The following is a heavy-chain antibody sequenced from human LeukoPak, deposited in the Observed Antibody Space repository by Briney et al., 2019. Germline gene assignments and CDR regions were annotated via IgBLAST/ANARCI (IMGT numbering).Heavy chain of an antibody. D-gene: IGHD4-23*01. Sequence: VASVKVSCKVSGYTLTELSMHWVRQAPGKGLEWMGGFDPEDGETIYAQKFQGRVTMTEDTSTDTAYMELSSLRSEDTAVYYCATDVWSLDGGNLRAFDIWGQGTMVTVSS. CDR3: ATDVWSLDGGNLRAFDI. CDR1: GYTLTELS. V-gene: IGHV1-24*01. CDR2: FDPEDGET. J-gene: IGHJ3*02.